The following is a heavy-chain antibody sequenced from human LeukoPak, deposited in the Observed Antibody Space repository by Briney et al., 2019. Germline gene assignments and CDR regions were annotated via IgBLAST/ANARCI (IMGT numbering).Heavy chain of an antibody. J-gene: IGHJ4*02. CDR3: ARRVKGIAAAYFDY. CDR1: GVSFSGYY. D-gene: IGHD6-13*01. CDR2: INHSGST. V-gene: IGHV4-34*01. Sequence: SETLSLTCAVYGVSFSGYYWSWIRQPPGKGLEWIGEINHSGSTNYNPSLKSRVTISVDTSKNQFSLKLSSVTAADTAVYYCARRVKGIAAAYFDYWGQGTLVTVSS.